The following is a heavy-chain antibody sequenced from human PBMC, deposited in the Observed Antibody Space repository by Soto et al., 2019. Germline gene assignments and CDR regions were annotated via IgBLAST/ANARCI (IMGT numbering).Heavy chain of an antibody. V-gene: IGHV3-33*01. Sequence: PGGSLRLSCAASGFTFSSYGMHWVRQAPGKGLEWVAVIWYDGSNKYYADSVKGRFTISRDNSKNTLYLQMNSLRAEDTAVYYCARDGSGRTTNYYYGMDVWGQGTTVTVSS. CDR2: IWYDGSNK. CDR1: GFTFSSYG. D-gene: IGHD4-4*01. J-gene: IGHJ6*02. CDR3: ARDGSGRTTNYYYGMDV.